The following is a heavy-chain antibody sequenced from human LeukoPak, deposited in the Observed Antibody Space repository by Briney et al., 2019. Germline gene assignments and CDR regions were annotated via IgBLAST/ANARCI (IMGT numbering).Heavy chain of an antibody. V-gene: IGHV1-69*01. CDR3: ARDRDDILTGRGAFDI. D-gene: IGHD3-9*01. J-gene: IGHJ3*02. CDR2: IIPIFGTA. Sequence: GASVKVSFKASGGHFSSYAISWGRPAPGQGVGWMGGIIPIFGTANYAQKFQGRVTITADESTSTAYMELSSLRSEDTAVYYCARDRDDILTGRGAFDIWGQGTMVTVSS. CDR1: GGHFSSYA.